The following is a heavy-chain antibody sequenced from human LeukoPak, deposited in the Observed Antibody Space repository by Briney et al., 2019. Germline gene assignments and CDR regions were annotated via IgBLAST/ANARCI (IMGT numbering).Heavy chain of an antibody. Sequence: GGSLRLSCAASGFTFSSYAMHWVRQAPGKGLEYVSAISSNGGSTYYANSVKGRFTISRDNSKNTLYLQMGSLRAEDMAVYYCARGPAYDFWSGFGMDVWGKGTTVTVSS. D-gene: IGHD3-3*01. CDR1: GFTFSSYA. V-gene: IGHV3-64*01. CDR2: ISSNGGST. J-gene: IGHJ6*04. CDR3: ARGPAYDFWSGFGMDV.